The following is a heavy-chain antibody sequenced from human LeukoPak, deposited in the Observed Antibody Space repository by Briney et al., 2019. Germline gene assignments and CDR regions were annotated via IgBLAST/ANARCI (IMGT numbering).Heavy chain of an antibody. V-gene: IGHV4-34*01. CDR3: ASHDYGDHTFDY. CDR2: INHSGST. D-gene: IGHD4-17*01. J-gene: IGHJ4*02. CDR1: GGSFSGYY. Sequence: SETLSLTCAVYGGSFSGYYWSWIRQPPGKGLEWIGEINHSGSTNYNPSLKSRVTISVDTSKNQFSLKLSSVTAADTAVYYCASHDYGDHTFDYWGQGTLVTVSS.